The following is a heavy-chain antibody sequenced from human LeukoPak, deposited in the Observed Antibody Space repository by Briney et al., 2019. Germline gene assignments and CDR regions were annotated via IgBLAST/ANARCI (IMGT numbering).Heavy chain of an antibody. J-gene: IGHJ3*01. V-gene: IGHV3-15*01. Sequence: PGGSLRLSCAASGFTFRSYAMHWVRQAPGKGLEWVGRINSKADDGTTDYAAPVNGRFIISRDDSKNTLYLQMNSLKTEDTAVYYCTKTRTLGWAAFDVWGQGTMVTVSS. CDR1: GFTFRSYA. CDR2: INSKADDGTT. CDR3: TKTRTLGWAAFDV. D-gene: IGHD2-2*03.